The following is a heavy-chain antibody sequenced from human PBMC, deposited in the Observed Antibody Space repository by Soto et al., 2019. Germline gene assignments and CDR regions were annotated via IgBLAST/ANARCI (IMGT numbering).Heavy chain of an antibody. CDR3: ARGRGYDSSGYYLGFDP. Sequence: QVQLQQWGAGLLKPSETLSLTCAVYGGSFSGYYWSWIRQPPGKGLEWIGEINHSGSTNYNPSLKSRVTISVDTSKNQFSLKLSSVTAADTAVYYCARGRGYDSSGYYLGFDPWGQGTLVTVSS. J-gene: IGHJ5*02. CDR2: INHSGST. D-gene: IGHD3-22*01. CDR1: GGSFSGYY. V-gene: IGHV4-34*01.